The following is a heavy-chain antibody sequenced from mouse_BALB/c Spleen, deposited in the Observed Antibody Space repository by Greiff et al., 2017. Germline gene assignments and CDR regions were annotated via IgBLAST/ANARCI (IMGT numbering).Heavy chain of an antibody. Sequence: EVQGVESGGGLVKPGGSLKLSCAASGFTFSSYAMSWVRQTPEKRLEWVASISSGGSTYYPDSVKGRFTISRDNARNILYLQMSSLRSEDTAMYYCARGGDGYAMDYWGQGTSVTVSS. CDR2: ISSGGST. CDR3: ARGGDGYAMDY. CDR1: GFTFSSYA. D-gene: IGHD3-3*01. J-gene: IGHJ4*01. V-gene: IGHV5-6-5*01.